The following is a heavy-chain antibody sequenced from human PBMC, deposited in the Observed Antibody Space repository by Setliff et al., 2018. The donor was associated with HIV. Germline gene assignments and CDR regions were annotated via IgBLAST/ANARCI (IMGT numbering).Heavy chain of an antibody. D-gene: IGHD3-3*01. CDR1: GRMFSSYS. Sequence: SVKVSCKASGRMFSSYSITWVRQAPGQGLEWMGGIIPILGIANYAQKFQGKVTITADKSTSTAYMELTSLRFDDTAMYYCVRGVQSPPHYSYYYMDVWGEGTMVTVSS. J-gene: IGHJ6*03. CDR2: IIPILGIA. V-gene: IGHV1-69*10. CDR3: VRGVQSPPHYSYYYMDV.